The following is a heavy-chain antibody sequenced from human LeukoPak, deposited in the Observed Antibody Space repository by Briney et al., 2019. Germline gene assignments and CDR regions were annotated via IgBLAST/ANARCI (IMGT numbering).Heavy chain of an antibody. CDR3: ARAPTWSSTSYNYYYMDI. Sequence: VASVKVSCKASGYTFTGYYMHWVRQAPGQGLEWMGWINPNSGGTNYAQKFQGRVTMTRDTSISTAYMELSSLRSEDTALYYCARAPTWSSTSYNYYYMDIWGKGTTVTISS. V-gene: IGHV1-2*02. CDR2: INPNSGGT. CDR1: GYTFTGYY. D-gene: IGHD3-3*01. J-gene: IGHJ6*03.